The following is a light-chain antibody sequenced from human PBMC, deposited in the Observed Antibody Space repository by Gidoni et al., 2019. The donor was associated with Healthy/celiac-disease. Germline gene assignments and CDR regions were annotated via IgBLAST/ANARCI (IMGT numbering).Light chain of an antibody. J-gene: IGLJ2*01. V-gene: IGLV2-14*03. CDR2: DVS. CDR3: ISYTSSSTLL. CDR1: TSDVGGYNY. Sequence: QSALTQPATVSGSPGQSITISCTGTTSDVGGYNYVSWYQQHPGKAPKLMIYDVSNRPSGVSNRFSGSKSCNTASLTISGLQAEDEADYYCISYTSSSTLLFGGGTKLTVL.